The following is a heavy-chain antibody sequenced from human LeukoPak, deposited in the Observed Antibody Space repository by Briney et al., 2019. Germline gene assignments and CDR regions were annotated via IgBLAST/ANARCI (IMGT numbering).Heavy chain of an antibody. J-gene: IGHJ4*02. CDR1: GFTFSSYA. D-gene: IGHD3-3*01. Sequence: GGSLRLSCAASGFTFSSYAMHWVRQAPGKGLEWVAFIRYDGSNKYYADSVKGRFTISRDNSKNTLYLQMNSLRAEDTAVYYCAKDAIRFLEGVYYFDYWGQGTLVTVSS. CDR3: AKDAIRFLEGVYYFDY. CDR2: IRYDGSNK. V-gene: IGHV3-30*02.